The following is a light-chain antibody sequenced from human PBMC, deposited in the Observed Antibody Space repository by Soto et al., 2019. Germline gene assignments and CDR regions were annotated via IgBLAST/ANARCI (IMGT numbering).Light chain of an antibody. CDR3: QQSYSTLSWT. CDR1: QSIRSD. Sequence: DIQMTQSPSSLSASVGDRVTITCRASQSIRSDINWYQQKPGKAPKLLIYAGSSLPSGVPSRFSGSGSGTDYTLTISSLQPEDFASLYCQQSYSTLSWTFGQGTKVEIK. CDR2: AGS. V-gene: IGKV1-39*01. J-gene: IGKJ1*01.